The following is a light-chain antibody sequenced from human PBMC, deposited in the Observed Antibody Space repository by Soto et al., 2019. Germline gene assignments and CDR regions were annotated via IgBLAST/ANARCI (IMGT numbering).Light chain of an antibody. CDR1: QSVRSNY. CDR2: DAS. Sequence: EIGLSRSPETQSLTPGERATLTCRACQSVRSNYLAWYQQKPGQAPRFLIYDASSRATGIPDRFSGSGSGTDFTLTICRLEREDFAVYSCQQFGSTPLTFGGGT. CDR3: QQFGSTPLT. V-gene: IGKV3-20*01. J-gene: IGKJ4*01.